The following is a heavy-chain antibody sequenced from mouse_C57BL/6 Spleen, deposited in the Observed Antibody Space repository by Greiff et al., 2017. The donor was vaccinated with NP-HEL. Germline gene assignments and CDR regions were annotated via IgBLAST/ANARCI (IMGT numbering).Heavy chain of an antibody. Sequence: VQLQQSGAELVKPGASVKLSCKASGYTFTSYWMHWVKQRPGQGLEWIGMIHPNSGSTNYNEKFKSKATLTVDKSSSTAYMQLSSLTSEDSAVYYCARRDNYDYDEGYFDVWGTRTTVTVSS. V-gene: IGHV1-64*01. J-gene: IGHJ1*03. CDR2: IHPNSGST. CDR3: ARRDNYDYDEGYFDV. CDR1: GYTFTSYW. D-gene: IGHD2-4*01.